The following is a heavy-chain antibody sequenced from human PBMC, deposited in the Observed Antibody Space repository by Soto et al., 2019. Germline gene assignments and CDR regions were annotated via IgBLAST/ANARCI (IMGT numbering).Heavy chain of an antibody. CDR2: IYWDDDK. CDR1: GFSLSTSRVG. D-gene: IGHD1-1*01. CDR3: SRRRGGTAGDHFDY. V-gene: IGHV2-5*02. Sequence: QITLKESGPTLVKPTQTLTLTCTFSGFSLSTSRVGVGWIRQPPGKALEWLALIYWDDDKRYSPSLESRLSITKDTSKNQVVLRITNMDPVATATYYCSRRRGGTAGDHFDYWGQGTLVTVYS. J-gene: IGHJ4*02.